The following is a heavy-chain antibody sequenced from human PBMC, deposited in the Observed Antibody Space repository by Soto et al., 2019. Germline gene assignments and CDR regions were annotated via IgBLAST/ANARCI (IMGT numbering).Heavy chain of an antibody. Sequence: PGGSLRLSCAASGFTFSNYAVRWVRQAPGKELEWVSRISGSAASAYYADSVKGRFTISRDNSKNTLYLQMNSLRAEDTAVYYCARDFVVGATKPLDRYYYYGMDVWGQGTTVTVSS. J-gene: IGHJ6*02. CDR3: ARDFVVGATKPLDRYYYYGMDV. CDR2: ISGSAASA. D-gene: IGHD1-26*01. CDR1: GFTFSNYA. V-gene: IGHV3-23*01.